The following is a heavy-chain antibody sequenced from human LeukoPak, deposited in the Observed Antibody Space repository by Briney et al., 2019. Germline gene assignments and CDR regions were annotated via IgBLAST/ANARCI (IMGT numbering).Heavy chain of an antibody. D-gene: IGHD2-2*02. CDR1: GFTFDDYG. CDR2: INWRGGST. Sequence: PGGSLRLSCAASGFTFDDYGMSWVRQAPGKGLEWVSGINWRGGSTGYADSVKGRFTISRDNAKNSLYLQMNSLRAEDTALYYCARDSWDIVVVPAAIVGDYYYYYMDVWGKGTTVTVSS. J-gene: IGHJ6*03. V-gene: IGHV3-20*04. CDR3: ARDSWDIVVVPAAIVGDYYYYYMDV.